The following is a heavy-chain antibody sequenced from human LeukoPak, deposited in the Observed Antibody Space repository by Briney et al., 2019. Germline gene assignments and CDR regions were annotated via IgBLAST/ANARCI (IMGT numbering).Heavy chain of an antibody. Sequence: ASVKVSCKASGYTFTGYYMHWVRQAPGQGLEWMGWINPNSGGTNYAQKFQGRVTMTRDTSISTAYMELSRLRSDDTAVYYCARDVDIVATILRGAFDIWGQGTMVTVSS. CDR1: GYTFTGYY. CDR3: ARDVDIVATILRGAFDI. V-gene: IGHV1-2*02. D-gene: IGHD5-12*01. J-gene: IGHJ3*02. CDR2: INPNSGGT.